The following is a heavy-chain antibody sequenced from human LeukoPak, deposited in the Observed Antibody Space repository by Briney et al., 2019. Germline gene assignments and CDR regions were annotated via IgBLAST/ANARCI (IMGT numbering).Heavy chain of an antibody. CDR2: IYHSGST. V-gene: IGHV4-39*01. J-gene: IGHJ4*02. D-gene: IGHD6-13*01. Sequence: SETLSLTCTVFGGSISSSSYYWGWIRHPPGTGLEWIGSIYHSGSTYYNPSLKSRVTISVDTSKNQFSLKLSSVTAADTAVYYCARQARDLAAAGSADYWGQGTLVTVSS. CDR1: GGSISSSSYY. CDR3: ARQARDLAAAGSADY.